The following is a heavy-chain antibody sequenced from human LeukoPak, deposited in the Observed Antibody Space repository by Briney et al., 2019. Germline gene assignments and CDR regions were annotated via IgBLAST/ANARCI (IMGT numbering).Heavy chain of an antibody. V-gene: IGHV3-11*03. CDR3: ARGTASAPLDY. Sequence: GGSLRLSCAGSGFTFSDYYMSWIRQAPGKGLEWISYINNDDVYTNYADSVKGRFTISRDNAKNSLYLQMNSLRADDTAIYYCARGTASAPLDYWGQGTLVTVSS. J-gene: IGHJ4*02. CDR2: INNDDVYT. CDR1: GFTFSDYY. D-gene: IGHD6-13*01.